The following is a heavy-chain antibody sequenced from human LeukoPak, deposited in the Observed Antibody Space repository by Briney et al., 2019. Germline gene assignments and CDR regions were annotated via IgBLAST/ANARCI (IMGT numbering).Heavy chain of an antibody. CDR3: ARDLEGGSGWYDY. J-gene: IGHJ4*02. CDR1: GFTVSSNY. Sequence: GGSLRLSCAASGFTVSSNYMSWVRQAPGKGLEWVSLIYSGGSTYFADSVKGRFTLSGDNSKNTLYLQMSSLRAEDTAVYYCARDLEGGSGWYDYWGQGTLVTVSS. V-gene: IGHV3-53*01. CDR2: IYSGGST. D-gene: IGHD6-19*01.